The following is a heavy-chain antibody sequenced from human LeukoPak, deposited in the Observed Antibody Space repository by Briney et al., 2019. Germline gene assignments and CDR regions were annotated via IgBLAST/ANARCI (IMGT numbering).Heavy chain of an antibody. V-gene: IGHV3-69-1*02. CDR3: ARVGKNGWDFDH. Sequence: GGSLRLSCEASGFTLSDYFMGWIRQAPGKGLEWLSHIGADGTGYYTDSVKGRFTISRDNTKISLYLQMYSLRAEDTAVYYCARVGKNGWDFDHWGQGTLVTVSS. D-gene: IGHD6-19*01. J-gene: IGHJ4*02. CDR2: IGADGTG. CDR1: GFTLSDYF.